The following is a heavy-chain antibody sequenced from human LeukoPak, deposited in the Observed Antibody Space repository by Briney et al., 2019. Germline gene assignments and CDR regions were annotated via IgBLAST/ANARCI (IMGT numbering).Heavy chain of an antibody. D-gene: IGHD1-1*01. J-gene: IGHJ5*01. V-gene: IGHV6-1*01. CDR1: GDSVSSDSAA. Sequence: SQTLSLTCAISGDSVSSDSAAWNWIRQSPSRGLEWLGRTYYRSKWYNDYSAFVKSRIIINPDTSKNQFSLQLNFVTPEDTAVYYCARAVAGTEDWFNSWGQGTLVTVSS. CDR3: ARAVAGTEDWFNS. CDR2: TYYRSKWYN.